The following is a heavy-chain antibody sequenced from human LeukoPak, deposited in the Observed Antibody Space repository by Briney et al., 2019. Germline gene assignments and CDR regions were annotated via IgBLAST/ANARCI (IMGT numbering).Heavy chain of an antibody. V-gene: IGHV1-2*06. J-gene: IGHJ4*02. CDR2: MNPNSGGT. Sequence: ASVKVSCKASGYTFTDYYMHWVRQAPGQGLEWMARMNPNSGGTSYAQKFQGRVTMTRDTSISTAYMELSRLRFDDTAVYYCARNKEGKSLDYWGQGTLVTVSS. CDR3: ARNKEGKSLDY. CDR1: GYTFTDYY.